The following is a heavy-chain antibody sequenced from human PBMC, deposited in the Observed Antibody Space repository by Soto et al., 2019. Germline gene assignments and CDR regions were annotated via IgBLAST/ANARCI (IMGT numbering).Heavy chain of an antibody. V-gene: IGHV3-30*03. CDR2: ISYDGSNK. CDR3: ARDQGNYFDSSSHNDAFDL. CDR1: GFTFSSYG. D-gene: IGHD3-22*01. J-gene: IGHJ3*01. Sequence: PGGSLRLSCAASGFTFSSYGMHWVRQAPGKGLEWVAVISYDGSNKYYADSVKGRFTISRDNSKNTLYLQMNSLRAEDTAVYYCARDQGNYFDSSSHNDAFDLWGQGTMVTVSS.